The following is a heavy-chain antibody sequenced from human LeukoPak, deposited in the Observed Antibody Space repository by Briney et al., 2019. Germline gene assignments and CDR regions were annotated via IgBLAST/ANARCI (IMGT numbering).Heavy chain of an antibody. CDR3: ARRAGAYSHPYDY. D-gene: IGHD4/OR15-4a*01. V-gene: IGHV1-69*10. Sequence: SVKVSCKASGGTFSRYAISWVRQAPGQGLEWMGGIIPLFGITNYAQKFQGRVTITADKSSSTAYMELSSLRSEDTAVYYCARRAGAYSHPYDYWGQGTLVTVSS. CDR1: GGTFSRYA. J-gene: IGHJ4*02. CDR2: IIPLFGIT.